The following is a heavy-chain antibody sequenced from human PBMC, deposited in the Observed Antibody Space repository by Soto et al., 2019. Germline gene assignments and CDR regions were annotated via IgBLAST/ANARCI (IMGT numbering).Heavy chain of an antibody. V-gene: IGHV4-30-2*01. CDR1: GGSISSGGYS. CDR3: ARAYSSSSNWFDP. J-gene: IGHJ5*02. CDR2: IYHSGST. Sequence: SETLSLTCAVSGGSISSGGYSCSWIRQPPGKGLEWIGYIYHSGSTYYNPSLKSRVTISVDRSKNQFSLKLSSVTAADTAVYYCARAYSSSSNWFDPWGQGTLVTVS. D-gene: IGHD6-6*01.